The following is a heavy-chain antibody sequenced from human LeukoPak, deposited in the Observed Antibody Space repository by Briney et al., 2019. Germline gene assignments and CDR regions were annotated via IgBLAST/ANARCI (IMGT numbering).Heavy chain of an antibody. CDR3: ARKGWDGSGTYSVDY. V-gene: IGHV3-53*01. CDR1: GFTVSSNY. D-gene: IGHD3-10*01. CDR2: IYSGGST. Sequence: PGGSLRLSCAASGFTVSSNYMSWVRQAPGKGLEWVSVIYSGGSTYYADSVKGRFTISRDNSKNTLYLQMNSLRAEDTAMYYCARKGWDGSGTYSVDYWGQGALVTVSS. J-gene: IGHJ4*02.